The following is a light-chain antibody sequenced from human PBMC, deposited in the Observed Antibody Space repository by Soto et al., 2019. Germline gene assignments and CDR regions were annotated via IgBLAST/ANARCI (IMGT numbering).Light chain of an antibody. CDR1: QNIDIY. J-gene: IGKJ3*01. CDR3: QQSYISPRT. Sequence: DIQMTQSPSSLSASVGDRVTITCRASQNIDIYLNWYQQKPGKAPNLLISAASSLQGGVSSRFSGSGSGTDFTLTISSLQPEDFATYFCQQSYISPRTFGPGTKVDIK. V-gene: IGKV1-39*01. CDR2: AAS.